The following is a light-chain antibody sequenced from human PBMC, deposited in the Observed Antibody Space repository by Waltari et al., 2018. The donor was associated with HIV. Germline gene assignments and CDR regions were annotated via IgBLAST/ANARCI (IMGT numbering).Light chain of an antibody. Sequence: QAVVTQEPSLTVSPGGTVTLTCGSSTGAVTSGHYPYWFQQKPGQAPRTLIYDTSTKHSWTPARFSGSLLGGKAALTLSGAQPEDEAEYYCLLSYSGSSYVFGTGTKVTVL. CDR1: TGAVTSGHY. J-gene: IGLJ1*01. CDR2: DTS. CDR3: LLSYSGSSYV. V-gene: IGLV7-46*01.